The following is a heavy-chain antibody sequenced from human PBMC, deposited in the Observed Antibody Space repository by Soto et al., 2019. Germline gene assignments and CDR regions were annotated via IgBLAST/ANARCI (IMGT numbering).Heavy chain of an antibody. J-gene: IGHJ4*02. Sequence: GESLKISCKGSGYSFTSYWIGWVRQMPGKGLEWMEIIYPGDSDTRYSPSFQGQATISSDKSLGTAYRDGSSLKASYPAIYYCALLAWELGSPIDYWGRGPLVTVSS. CDR1: GYSFTSYW. D-gene: IGHD1-26*01. CDR3: ALLAWELGSPIDY. CDR2: IYPGDSDT. V-gene: IGHV5-51*01.